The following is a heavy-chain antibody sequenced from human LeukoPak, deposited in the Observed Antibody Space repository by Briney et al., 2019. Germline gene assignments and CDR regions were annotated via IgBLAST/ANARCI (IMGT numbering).Heavy chain of an antibody. Sequence: GGSLRLSCAASGFTFSSYAMHWVRQAPGKGLEWVAVISYDGSNKYHADSVKGRFTISRDNSKNTLYLQMDSLRAEDTAVYYCAPQPPTLDYWGQGTLVTVSS. V-gene: IGHV3-30-3*01. D-gene: IGHD4-11*01. CDR3: APQPPTLDY. CDR1: GFTFSSYA. CDR2: ISYDGSNK. J-gene: IGHJ4*02.